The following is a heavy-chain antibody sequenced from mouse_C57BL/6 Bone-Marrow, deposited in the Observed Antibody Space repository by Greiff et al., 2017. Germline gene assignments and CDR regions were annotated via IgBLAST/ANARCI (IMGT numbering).Heavy chain of an antibody. J-gene: IGHJ2*01. CDR2: IYPGDGDT. CDR3: ARGATVRGFFDY. D-gene: IGHD1-1*01. Sequence: QVQLQQSGPELVKPGASVKISCKASGYAFSSSWMNWVKQRPGTGLEWIGRIYPGDGDTNYNGKFKGKATLTADKSSSTAYMQLSSLTSEDSAVYFCARGATVRGFFDYWGQGTTLTVSS. CDR1: GYAFSSSW. V-gene: IGHV1-82*01.